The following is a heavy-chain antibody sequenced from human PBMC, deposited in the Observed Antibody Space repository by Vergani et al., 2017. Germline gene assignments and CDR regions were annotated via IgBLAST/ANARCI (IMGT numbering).Heavy chain of an antibody. J-gene: IGHJ4*02. CDR3: AREDIVVVVATSFDY. Sequence: EVQLVESGGGLVKPGGSLRLSCAASRFTFSSYSMNWVRQAPGKGLEWVSSISSSSSYIYYADSVKGRFTISRDNAKNSLYLQMNSLRAEDTAVYYCAREDIVVVVATSFDYWGQGTLVTVSS. CDR2: ISSSSSYI. CDR1: RFTFSSYS. V-gene: IGHV3-21*01. D-gene: IGHD2-15*01.